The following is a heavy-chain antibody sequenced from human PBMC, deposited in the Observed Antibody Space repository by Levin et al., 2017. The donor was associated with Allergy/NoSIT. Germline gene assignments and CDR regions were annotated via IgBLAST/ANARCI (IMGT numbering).Heavy chain of an antibody. CDR1: GFTFSSYA. D-gene: IGHD2-15*01. V-gene: IGHV3-23*01. Sequence: PGGSLRLSCAASGFTFSSYAMSWVRQAPGKGLEWVSAISGSGGSTYYADSVKGRFTISRDNSKNTLYLQMNSLRAEDTAVYYCAKDGGRVVAATDFGPRPTSPYDAFDIWGQGTMVTVSS. CDR2: ISGSGGST. CDR3: AKDGGRVVAATDFGPRPTSPYDAFDI. J-gene: IGHJ3*02.